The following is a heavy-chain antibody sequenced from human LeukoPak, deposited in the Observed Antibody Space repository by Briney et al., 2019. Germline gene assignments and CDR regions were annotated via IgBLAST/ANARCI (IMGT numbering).Heavy chain of an antibody. CDR1: GGSISSGGYY. J-gene: IGHJ4*02. CDR2: IYYSGST. V-gene: IGHV4-31*03. Sequence: SQTLSLTCTVSGGSISSGGYYWSWIRQHPGKGLEWIGYIYYSGSTYSNPSLKSRVTISVDTSKNQFSLKLSSVTAADTAVYYCAREGDSSGYYGIDYWGQGTLVTVSS. CDR3: AREGDSSGYYGIDY. D-gene: IGHD3-22*01.